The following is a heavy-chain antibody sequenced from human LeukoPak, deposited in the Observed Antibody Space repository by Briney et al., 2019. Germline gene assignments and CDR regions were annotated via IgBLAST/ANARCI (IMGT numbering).Heavy chain of an antibody. CDR2: ISSSTSYI. J-gene: IGHJ4*02. V-gene: IGHV3-21*01. D-gene: IGHD1-26*01. CDR1: GFTFGRNS. CDR3: ARAGGSYYFDY. Sequence: GGSLRLSCAASGFTFGRNSMNWVRQAPGKGLEWVSSISSSTSYIYYADSVKGRFTISRDNAKNSLYLQMNSLRAEDTAVYYCARAGGSYYFDYWGQGTLVTVSS.